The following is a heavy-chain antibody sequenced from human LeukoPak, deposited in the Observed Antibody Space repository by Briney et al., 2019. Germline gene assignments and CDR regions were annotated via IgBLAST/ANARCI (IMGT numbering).Heavy chain of an antibody. Sequence: GGSLRLSCAASGFTFSSYGMSWVRQAPGKGLEWVSAISGSGGSTYYADSVKGRFTISRDNSKNTLYLQMNSLRAEDTAVYYCARGKYSGWKFYYYYYYMDVWGKGTTVTVSS. CDR3: ARGKYSGWKFYYYYYYMDV. D-gene: IGHD6-19*01. V-gene: IGHV3-23*01. CDR1: GFTFSSYG. CDR2: ISGSGGST. J-gene: IGHJ6*03.